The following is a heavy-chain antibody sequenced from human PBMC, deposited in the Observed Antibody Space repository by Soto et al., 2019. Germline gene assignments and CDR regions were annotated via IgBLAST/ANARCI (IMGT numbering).Heavy chain of an antibody. V-gene: IGHV3-23*01. CDR1: GFTFSSYA. CDR3: AKAFPVRRYYYYCYYLDV. Sequence: EVQLLESGGGLVQPGGSLRLSCAASGFTFSSYAMSWVRQAPGKGLEWVSAISGSGGSTYYADSVKGRFTISRDNSKNTLYLQKNSLRAEDTAVYYCAKAFPVRRYYYYCYYLDVWGKGTPVTVSS. J-gene: IGHJ6*03. CDR2: ISGSGGST. D-gene: IGHD3-10*01.